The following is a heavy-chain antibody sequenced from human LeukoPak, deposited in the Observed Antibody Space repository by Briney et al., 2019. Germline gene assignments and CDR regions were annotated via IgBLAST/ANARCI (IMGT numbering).Heavy chain of an antibody. CDR3: TRAQSLYCGGDCYSDY. V-gene: IGHV3-49*03. J-gene: IGHJ4*02. D-gene: IGHD2-21*02. CDR1: GFTFGDYS. CDR2: IRSKAYGGTT. Sequence: GGSLRLSCTASGFTFGDYSMSWFRQAPGKGLEWVGFIRSKAYGGTTEYAASVKGRFNISRDDSKSIAYLQMNSLKAEDTAVYYCTRAQSLYCGGDCYSDYWGQGTLVTVSS.